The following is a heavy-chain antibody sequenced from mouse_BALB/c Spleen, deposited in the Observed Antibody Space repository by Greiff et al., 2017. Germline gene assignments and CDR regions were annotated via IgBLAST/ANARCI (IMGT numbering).Heavy chain of an antibody. CDR1: GYSFTSYW. J-gene: IGHJ2*01. V-gene: IGHV1-5*01. Sequence: VQLQQSGTVLARPGASVKMSCKASGYSFTSYWMHWVKQRPGQGLEWIGAIYPGNSDTSYNQKFKGKAKLTAVTSASTAYMELSSLTNEDSAVYYCTRSPWDIYAMDYWGQGTTLTVSS. CDR2: IYPGNSDT. D-gene: IGHD3-3*01. CDR3: TRSPWDIYAMDY.